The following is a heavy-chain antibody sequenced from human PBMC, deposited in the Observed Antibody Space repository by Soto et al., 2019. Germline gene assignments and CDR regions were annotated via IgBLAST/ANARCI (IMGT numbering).Heavy chain of an antibody. J-gene: IGHJ4*02. V-gene: IGHV4-59*01. CDR3: ARRYGGNFDY. CDR1: GGSISSYY. Sequence: SETLSLTCTVSGGSISSYYWSWIRQPPGKGLEWIGYIYYSGCTNYNPSLKSRVTISVDTSKNQFSLKLSSVTAADTAVYYCARRYGGNFDYWGQGTLVTVSS. D-gene: IGHD3-16*01. CDR2: IYYSGCT.